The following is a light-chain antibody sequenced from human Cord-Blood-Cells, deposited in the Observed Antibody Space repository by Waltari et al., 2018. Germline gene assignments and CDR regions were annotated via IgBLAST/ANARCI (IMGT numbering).Light chain of an antibody. J-gene: IGKJ2*01. CDR3: QQSYSTPYT. V-gene: IGKV1-39*01. CDR1: QSINSY. Sequence: DIQMTQSPSSLSASVGERVTITCRASQSINSYLNWYQQKPGKDPKHLIYPASSLQSGVPSRFSCSGSARDCTLTISSLQPEDFATYYCQQSYSTPYTFGHGTKLEIK. CDR2: PAS.